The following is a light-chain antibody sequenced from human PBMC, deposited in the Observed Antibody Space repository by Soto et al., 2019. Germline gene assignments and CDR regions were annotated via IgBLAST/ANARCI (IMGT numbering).Light chain of an antibody. CDR3: QQYGSSRRT. CDR2: DAS. J-gene: IGKJ1*01. V-gene: IGKV3-20*01. CDR1: QNIRSS. Sequence: EIVLTQSPGTLSLSPGERATLSCRASQNIRSSLAWYQQRPGQAPRLLIYDASNRATGIPARFSGTGSGTDFTLTISRLEPEDFAVYYCQQYGSSRRTFGQGTKVDIK.